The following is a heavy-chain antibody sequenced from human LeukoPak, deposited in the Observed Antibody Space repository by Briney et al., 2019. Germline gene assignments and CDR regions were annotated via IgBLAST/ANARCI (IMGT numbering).Heavy chain of an antibody. Sequence: PSQTLSLTCTVSGGSISSGAYYWSSIRQHPGKGLEWIGYIFYSGNTYYNPSLKSRVTISVDTSKNQFSLTLSSVTAAGTAVYYCARARDCSGGTCYQFNWFDPWGQGTLVTVSS. D-gene: IGHD2-15*01. CDR1: GGSISSGAYY. CDR2: IFYSGNT. V-gene: IGHV4-31*03. CDR3: ARARDCSGGTCYQFNWFDP. J-gene: IGHJ5*02.